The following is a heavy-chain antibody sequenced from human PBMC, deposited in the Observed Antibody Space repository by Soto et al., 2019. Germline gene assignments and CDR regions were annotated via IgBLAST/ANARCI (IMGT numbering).Heavy chain of an antibody. CDR1: GYSFTSYW. D-gene: IGHD2-8*02. Sequence: LGESLKISCKGSGYSFTSYWISWVRQMPGKGLEWMGRIDPSDSYTNYSPSFQGHVTISADKSISTAYLQWSSLKASDTAMYYCARSSTGLLGSEGNWFDPWGQGTLVTVSS. V-gene: IGHV5-10-1*01. CDR3: ARSSTGLLGSEGNWFDP. CDR2: IDPSDSYT. J-gene: IGHJ5*02.